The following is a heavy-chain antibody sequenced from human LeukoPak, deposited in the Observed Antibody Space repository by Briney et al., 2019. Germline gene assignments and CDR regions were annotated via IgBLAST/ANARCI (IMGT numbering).Heavy chain of an antibody. CDR2: IKSKTDGGTT. CDR1: RFTFSNAW. V-gene: IGHV3-15*01. D-gene: IGHD6-13*01. CDR3: TTYAGYSSSHY. Sequence: PGGSLRLSCAASRFTFSNAWMSWVRQAPGKGLEWVGRIKSKTDGGTTDYAAPVKGRFTISRDDSKNTLYLQMNSLKTEDTAVYYCTTYAGYSSSHYWGQGTLVTVSS. J-gene: IGHJ4*02.